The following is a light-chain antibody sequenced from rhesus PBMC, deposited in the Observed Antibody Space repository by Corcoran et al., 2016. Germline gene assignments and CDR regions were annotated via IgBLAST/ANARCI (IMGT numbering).Light chain of an antibody. Sequence: DIQMTQSPSSLSASVGDRVTITCRTSQGISTYLNWYQQKPGKAPKRLIHGASILDSGVPSRFSGSGSGTDFTLTITTLQPEDFATYYCLQYNSDPWTFGPGTKVDIK. V-gene: IGKV1-43*02. CDR3: LQYNSDPWT. CDR2: GAS. CDR1: QGISTY. J-gene: IGKJ1*01.